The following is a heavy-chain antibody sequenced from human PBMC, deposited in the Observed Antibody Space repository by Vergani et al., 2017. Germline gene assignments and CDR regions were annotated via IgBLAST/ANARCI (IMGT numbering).Heavy chain of an antibody. CDR2: IHPADSDT. D-gene: IGHD3-22*01. CDR1: GYSVTNYW. Sequence: EVQLVQSGAEVKKPGESLKISCQISGYSVTNYWIGWVRQMPGKGMEWMWIIHPADSDTRYSPSFQGQVTISVDKSISTAYLQRSSLRASDSAMYYCARLYGRDSSGSKYFDYRGQGTLVTVSS. V-gene: IGHV5-51*01. J-gene: IGHJ4*02. CDR3: ARLYGRDSSGSKYFDY.